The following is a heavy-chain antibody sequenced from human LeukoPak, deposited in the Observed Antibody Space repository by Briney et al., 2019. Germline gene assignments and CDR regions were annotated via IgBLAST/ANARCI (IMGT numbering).Heavy chain of an antibody. CDR1: GGSFSDSW. V-gene: IGHV4-34*01. CDR2: ISHSGHT. Sequence: SETLSLTCAVSGGSFSDSWWSWIRQPPGQGLEWIGEISHSGHTNYNPPLGSRLTISIETSKKQFSLKLTSVTAADTAVYYCAREQLRDGDDAFDIWGQGTMVTVSS. D-gene: IGHD6-13*01. CDR3: AREQLRDGDDAFDI. J-gene: IGHJ3*02.